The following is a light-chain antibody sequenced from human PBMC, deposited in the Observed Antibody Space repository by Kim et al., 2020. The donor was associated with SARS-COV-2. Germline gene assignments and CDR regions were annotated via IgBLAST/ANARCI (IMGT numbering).Light chain of an antibody. J-gene: IGLJ3*02. CDR2: DVS. CDR1: SSDIGAYDH. CDR3: CSYTSTSTYV. Sequence: QSALTQPASVSGSPGQSITFSCTGTSSDIGAYDHVSWYQQHPGEVPKLIIYDVSKRPSGVSNRFSGSRSGNTASLTISGLQAEDEATYYCCSYTSTSTYVFGGGTRVTVL. V-gene: IGLV2-14*03.